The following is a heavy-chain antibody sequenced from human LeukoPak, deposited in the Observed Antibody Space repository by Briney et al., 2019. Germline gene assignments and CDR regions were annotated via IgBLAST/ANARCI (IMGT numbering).Heavy chain of an antibody. J-gene: IGHJ4*02. CDR3: ARGPFSRHYDSSGYPDY. CDR2: INHSGST. CDR1: GGSFSGYY. V-gene: IGHV4-34*01. Sequence: SETLSLTCAVYGGSFSGYYWSWIRQPPGKGLEWIGEINHSGSTNYNPSLKSRVTISVDTSKNQFSLKLSPVTAADTAVYYCARGPFSRHYDSSGYPDYWGQGTLVTVSS. D-gene: IGHD3-22*01.